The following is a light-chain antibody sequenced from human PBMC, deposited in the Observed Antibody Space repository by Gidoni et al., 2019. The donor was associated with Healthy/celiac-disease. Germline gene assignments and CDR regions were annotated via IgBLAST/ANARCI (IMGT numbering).Light chain of an antibody. Sequence: VRDRVTITCRASQSISSYLNWYQQKPGKAPKLLIYAASSLQSGVPSRFSGSGSGTDFTLTISSLQPEDFATYYCQQSYSTLITFGQGTRLEIK. CDR3: QQSYSTLIT. CDR1: QSISSY. J-gene: IGKJ5*01. V-gene: IGKV1-39*01. CDR2: AAS.